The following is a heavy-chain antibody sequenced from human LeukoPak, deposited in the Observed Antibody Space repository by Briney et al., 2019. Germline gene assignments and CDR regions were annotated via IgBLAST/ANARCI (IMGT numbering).Heavy chain of an antibody. CDR1: GFSLSTSGVG. V-gene: IGHV2-5*02. J-gene: IGHJ4*02. D-gene: IGHD3-22*01. CDR3: AHRRYYYDSSGYYFDY. Sequence: SGPTLVNPTQTLTLTCTFSGFSLSTSGVGVGWIRRPPGKALEWLALIYWDDDKRYSPSLKSRLTITKDTSKNQVVLTMTNMDPVDTATYYCAHRRYYYDSSGYYFDYWGQGTLVTVSS. CDR2: IYWDDDK.